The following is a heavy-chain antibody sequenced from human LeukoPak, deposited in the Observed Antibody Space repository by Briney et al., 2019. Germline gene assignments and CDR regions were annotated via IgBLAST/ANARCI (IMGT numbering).Heavy chain of an antibody. V-gene: IGHV1-69*13. CDR3: ARDTFAYYYGSGSYYRTSAIDY. J-gene: IGHJ4*02. Sequence: ASVKVSCKASGATFSSYAISWVRQAPGQGLEWMGGIIPIFGTANYAQKFQGRVTITADESTSTAYMELSSLRSEDTAVYYCARDTFAYYYGSGSYYRTSAIDYWGQGTLVTVSS. CDR2: IIPIFGTA. CDR1: GATFSSYA. D-gene: IGHD3-10*01.